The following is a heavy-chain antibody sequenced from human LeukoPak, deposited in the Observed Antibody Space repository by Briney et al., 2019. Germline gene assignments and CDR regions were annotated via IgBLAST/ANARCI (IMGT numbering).Heavy chain of an antibody. CDR2: IYYSGST. D-gene: IGHD4-11*01. CDR1: GGSISSYY. V-gene: IGHV4-59*01. J-gene: IGHJ6*02. CDR3: AAYSNSDYYYYYGMDV. Sequence: PSETLSLTCTVSGGSISSYYWSWIRQPPGKGLEWIGYIYYSGSTNYNPSLKSRVTISVDTSKNQFSLKLSSVTAADTAVYYCAAYSNSDYYYYYGMDVWGQGTTVAVSS.